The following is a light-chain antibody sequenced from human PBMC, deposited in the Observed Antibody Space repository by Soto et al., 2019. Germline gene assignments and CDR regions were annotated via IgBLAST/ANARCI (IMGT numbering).Light chain of an antibody. CDR1: QSISFY. V-gene: IGKV1-9*01. J-gene: IGKJ5*01. CDR2: TAS. Sequence: DIQMTQSPSSLSASVGDRVTITCRASQSISFYLNWYRQKPGKAPKLLIYTASNVQSGVPSRISGSGSGTEFTLTISSLQPEDFATYYCQQLDNFPLTFGQGTRLEIK. CDR3: QQLDNFPLT.